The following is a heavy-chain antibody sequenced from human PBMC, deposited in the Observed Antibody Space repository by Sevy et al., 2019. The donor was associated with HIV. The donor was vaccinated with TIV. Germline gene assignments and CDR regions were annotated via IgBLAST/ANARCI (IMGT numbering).Heavy chain of an antibody. D-gene: IGHD1-7*01. Sequence: GGSLRLSCAASGFTLSEAWMSWVRQAPGKGLEWVDRIKSKTDAATRDFAAPVRGRFSISRDDSANTVYLVMNNLKPEDTGVYYCAAGTGTSDFDYWGQGTLVTVSS. CDR3: AAGTGTSDFDY. CDR1: GFTLSEAW. V-gene: IGHV3-15*01. CDR2: IKSKTDAATR. J-gene: IGHJ4*02.